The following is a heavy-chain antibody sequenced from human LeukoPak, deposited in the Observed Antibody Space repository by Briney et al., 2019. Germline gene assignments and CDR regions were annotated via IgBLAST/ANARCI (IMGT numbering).Heavy chain of an antibody. D-gene: IGHD1-1*01. Sequence: SETLSLTCTVSGASISGSYWSWIRQPPGKGLEWIGYIYDSGSTKYNPSLNSRVTISVDTSKNQFSLNLNSVTAADTAVYYCASGPMENWFDPWGQGTLVTVSS. CDR2: IYDSGST. J-gene: IGHJ5*02. V-gene: IGHV4-59*12. CDR3: ASGPMENWFDP. CDR1: GASISGSY.